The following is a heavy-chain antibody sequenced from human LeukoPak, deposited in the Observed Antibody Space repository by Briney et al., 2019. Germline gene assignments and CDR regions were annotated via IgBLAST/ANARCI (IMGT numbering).Heavy chain of an antibody. J-gene: IGHJ4*02. D-gene: IGHD1-14*01. CDR3: AKHTSDPTSEAYYFDS. CDR2: LSGSGANT. Sequence: GGSLRRSCAASGFNFRMFAMSWVRQAPGKGLRWVSTLSGSGANTFYADPVNGRFTITRDNYKNMLFLQMNSLRAEDTALYYCAKHTSDPTSEAYYFDSWGQGTLVTVSS. CDR1: GFNFRMFA. V-gene: IGHV3-23*01.